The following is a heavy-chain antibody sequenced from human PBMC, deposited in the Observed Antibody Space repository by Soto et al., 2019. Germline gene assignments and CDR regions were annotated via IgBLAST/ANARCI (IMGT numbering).Heavy chain of an antibody. CDR3: ARDQGDVAAAGIFSYYYGMDV. CDR2: IIPIFGTA. J-gene: IGHJ6*02. CDR1: GGTFSSYA. V-gene: IGHV1-69*06. Sequence: QVQLVQSGAEVKKPGSSVKVSCKASGGTFSSYAISWVRQAPGQGLEWMGGIIPIFGTANYAQKFQGRVTITADKSTSTAYMELSSLRSEDTAVYYCARDQGDVAAAGIFSYYYGMDVWGQGTTVTVSS. D-gene: IGHD6-13*01.